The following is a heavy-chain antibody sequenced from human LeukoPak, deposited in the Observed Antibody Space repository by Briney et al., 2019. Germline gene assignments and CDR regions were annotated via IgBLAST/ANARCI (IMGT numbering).Heavy chain of an antibody. CDR2: IYYSGST. V-gene: IGHV4-39*01. CDR1: GGSISSGSYY. D-gene: IGHD6-19*01. CDR3: ARRQDSSGWYSPRFDY. Sequence: PSETLSLTCTVSGGSISSGSYYWGWIRQPPGKGLEWIGSIYYSGSTYYNPSLKSRGTISVDTSKNQFSLKLTSVTAADTAVNYCARRQDSSGWYSPRFDYWGQGTLVTVSS. J-gene: IGHJ4*02.